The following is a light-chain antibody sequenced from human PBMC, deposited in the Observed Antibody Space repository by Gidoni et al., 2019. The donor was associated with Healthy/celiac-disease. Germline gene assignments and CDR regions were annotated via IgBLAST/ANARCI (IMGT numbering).Light chain of an antibody. J-gene: IGKJ5*01. Sequence: IQLTQSPSSLSASVGDRVTITCRASQGISSALAWYQQKPGKAPKLLIYDASSLESGVPSRFSGSGSGTDFTLTISSLQPEDFATYDCQQFNSYPPITFGQGKRLEIK. CDR1: QGISSA. CDR3: QQFNSYPPIT. V-gene: IGKV1-13*02. CDR2: DAS.